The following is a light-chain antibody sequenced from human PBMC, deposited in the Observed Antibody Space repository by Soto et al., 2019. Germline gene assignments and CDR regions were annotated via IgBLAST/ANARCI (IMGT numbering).Light chain of an antibody. V-gene: IGKV3-20*01. CDR1: RSLSSDY. CDR2: HPS. CDR3: QQYGESPRS. J-gene: IGKJ1*01. Sequence: IVLMQSPGTLSLSPGERATLSCRASRSLSSDYSAWYQQKPGQAPRLLFYHPSRRATGTPDRFSVSGSGTDFTLTISRLEPGDFSVYYCQQYGESPRSFDQGKKVEIQ.